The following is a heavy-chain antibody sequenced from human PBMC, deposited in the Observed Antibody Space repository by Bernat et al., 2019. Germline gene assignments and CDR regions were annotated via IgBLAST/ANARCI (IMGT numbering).Heavy chain of an antibody. CDR1: GFTFSTYG. CDR3: ARELNGGLEY. D-gene: IGHD1-1*01. J-gene: IGHJ4*02. Sequence: QVQLVESGGGVVQPGGSLRLSCAASGFTFSTYGMHWVRQAPGKGLEWVAFIRFDGSNQYYADSVKGRFTVSRDNSKNTLFLQMNRVGPGDTAMYYCARELNGGLEYWGQGTLVSVSS. V-gene: IGHV3-30*02. CDR2: IRFDGSNQ.